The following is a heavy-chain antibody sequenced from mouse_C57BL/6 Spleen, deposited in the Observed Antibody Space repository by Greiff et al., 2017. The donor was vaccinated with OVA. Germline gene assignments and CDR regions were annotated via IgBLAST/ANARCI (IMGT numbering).Heavy chain of an antibody. CDR2: ISSGGSYT. D-gene: IGHD2-1*01. V-gene: IGHV5-6*01. J-gene: IGHJ2*01. CDR1: GFTFSSYG. Sequence: DVQLVESGGDLVKPGGSLKLSCAASGFTFSSYGMSWVRQTPDKRLEWVATISSGGSYTYYPDSVKGRFTISRDNAKNTLYLQMSSLKSEDTAMYYCARQIYYGNYVDYWGQGTTLTVSS. CDR3: ARQIYYGNYVDY.